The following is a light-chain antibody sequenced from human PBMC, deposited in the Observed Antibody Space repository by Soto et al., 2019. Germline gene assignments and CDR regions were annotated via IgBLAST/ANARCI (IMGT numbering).Light chain of an antibody. CDR1: QGIGTY. CDR3: QQSYATPRT. Sequence: DIQMTQSPSSLSASVGDRVTITCRASQGIGTYLNWYQQRPGKAPKLLIYAAYNLQSGVPSRFSGSGSGTDFTLTINGLQDEDFATYSCQQSYATPRTFGPGTKVEVK. CDR2: AAY. J-gene: IGKJ1*01. V-gene: IGKV1-39*01.